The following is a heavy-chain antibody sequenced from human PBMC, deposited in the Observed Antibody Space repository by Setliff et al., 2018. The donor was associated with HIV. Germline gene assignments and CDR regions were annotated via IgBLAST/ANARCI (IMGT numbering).Heavy chain of an antibody. CDR3: VRGYCSGESCYGFRRGAFYYSYYMDV. D-gene: IGHD2-15*01. CDR2: IYTGGST. J-gene: IGHJ6*03. CDR1: GGSISSGSYY. Sequence: SETLSLTCTVSGGSISSGSYYWSWIRQTAGKGLEWIGHIYTGGSTNYNPSLKSRVIISGDTSKNQFSLKMTSLTAADTAVYFCVRGYCSGESCYGFRRGAFYYSYYMDVWGKGTTVTVSS. V-gene: IGHV4-61*09.